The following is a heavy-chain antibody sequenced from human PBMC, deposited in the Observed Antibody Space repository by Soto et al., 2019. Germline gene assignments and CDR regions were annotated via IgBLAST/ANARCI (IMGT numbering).Heavy chain of an antibody. D-gene: IGHD6-19*01. Sequence: GESLKISCAASGFTFSSYGMHWVRQAPGKGLEWVAVISYDGSNKYYADSVKGRFTISRDNSKNTLYLQMNSLRAEDTAVYYCAKAGVHGAGTKYYYYYYGMDVWGQGTTVTVSS. CDR2: ISYDGSNK. J-gene: IGHJ6*02. CDR1: GFTFSSYG. V-gene: IGHV3-30*18. CDR3: AKAGVHGAGTKYYYYYYGMDV.